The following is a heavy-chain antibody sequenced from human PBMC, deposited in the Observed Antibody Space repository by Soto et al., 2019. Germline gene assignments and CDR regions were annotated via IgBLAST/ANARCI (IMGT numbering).Heavy chain of an antibody. CDR1: GFIFRNDG. CDR3: ARDFCRRPTCHDY. D-gene: IGHD6-6*01. CDR2: IQSDGSKK. Sequence: QVRLVESGGGVVQPGRSLRLSCAASGFIFRNDGMHWGRQAPGKGLEWVTAIQSDGSKKYYADSVKGRFTISRDDSKNALYIQMDSLRVEDTAVYYCARDFCRRPTCHDYWGQGTLVIVSS. J-gene: IGHJ4*02. V-gene: IGHV3-33*01.